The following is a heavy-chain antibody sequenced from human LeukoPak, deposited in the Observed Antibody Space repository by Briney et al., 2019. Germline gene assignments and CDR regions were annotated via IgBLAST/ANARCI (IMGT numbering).Heavy chain of an antibody. CDR1: GFTFSDYY. J-gene: IGHJ4*02. Sequence: PGGSLRLSCAASGFTFSDYYMSWVRQAPGKGLEWVSYISRSGDTIYYADSVKGRFTISRDNAKNSVYLQMNSLRAEDTAVYYCAKDIGSYYDYWGQGILVTVSS. CDR3: AKDIGSYYDY. V-gene: IGHV3-11*04. CDR2: ISRSGDTI. D-gene: IGHD3-10*01.